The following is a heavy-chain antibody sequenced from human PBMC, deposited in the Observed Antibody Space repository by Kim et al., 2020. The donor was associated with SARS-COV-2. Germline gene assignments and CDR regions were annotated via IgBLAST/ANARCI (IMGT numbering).Heavy chain of an antibody. Sequence: ASVKVSCKASGYTFSSYAMNWVRQAPGQGLEWMGWINPNTGNPTYAQGFTGRFVFSLDTSVSTAYLQISSLKAEDTAVYYCARWVQNMYGWKKYYYYYGMDGWGQGTTVTVSS. CDR2: INPNTGNP. CDR1: GYTFSSYA. CDR3: ARWVQNMYGWKKYYYYYGMDG. V-gene: IGHV7-4-1*02. J-gene: IGHJ6*02. D-gene: IGHD3-10*01.